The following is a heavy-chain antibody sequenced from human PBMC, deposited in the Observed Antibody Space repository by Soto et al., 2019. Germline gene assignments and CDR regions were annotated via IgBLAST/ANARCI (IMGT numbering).Heavy chain of an antibody. D-gene: IGHD3-10*02. J-gene: IGHJ4*02. V-gene: IGHV1-69*02. CDR2: IIPILGIA. CDR1: GGTFSSYT. Sequence: ASVKVSCKASGGTFSSYTISWVRQAPGQGLEWMGRIIPILGIANYAQKFQGRVTITADKSTSTAYMELSSLRSEDTAVYYCANTAVLPDPRVYYCVAGGTRWLQSPFDYWGQGTLVTVSS. CDR3: ANTAVLPDPRVYYCVAGGTRWLQSPFDY.